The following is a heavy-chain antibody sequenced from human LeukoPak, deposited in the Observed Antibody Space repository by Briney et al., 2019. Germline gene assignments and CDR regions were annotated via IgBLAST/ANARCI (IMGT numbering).Heavy chain of an antibody. J-gene: IGHJ4*02. CDR1: GFTFRSYN. CDR3: ARGASRADY. V-gene: IGHV3-21*01. Sequence: GGSLRLSCAASGFTFRSYNMNGVPQAPGKRPEWVSSISSSSSYIYYADSVKGRFTISRDNDKHSLYLQMNSMRADDTALYYCARGASRADYWGQGTLVTVSS. CDR2: ISSSSSYI.